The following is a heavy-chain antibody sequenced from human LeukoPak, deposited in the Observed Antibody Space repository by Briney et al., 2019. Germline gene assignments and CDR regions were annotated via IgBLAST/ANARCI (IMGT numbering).Heavy chain of an antibody. CDR3: VRGIAAAGTALYN. V-gene: IGHV3-53*01. D-gene: IGHD6-13*01. CDR1: GFTVSSNY. CDR2: IYSDGTT. Sequence: GGSLRLSCAVSGFTVSSNYMSWVRQAPGRGLEWVSVIYSDGTTYYADSVKGRFTISRDNSKNTLYLQINSLRAEDTAVYYCVRGIAAAGTALYNWGQGTLLTVSS. J-gene: IGHJ4*02.